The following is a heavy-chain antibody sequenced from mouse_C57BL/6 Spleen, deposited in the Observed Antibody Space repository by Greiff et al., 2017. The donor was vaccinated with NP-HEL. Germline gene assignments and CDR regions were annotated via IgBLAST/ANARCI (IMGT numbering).Heavy chain of an antibody. V-gene: IGHV1-62-2*01. Sequence: QVQLKESGAELVKPGASVKLSCKASGYTFTEYTIHWVKQRSGQGLEWIGWFYPGSGSIKYNEKFKDKATLTADKSSSTVYMELSRLTSEDSAVYFCARHEEGFYYGSSYGYFDYWGQGTTLTVSS. CDR2: FYPGSGSI. CDR3: ARHEEGFYYGSSYGYFDY. D-gene: IGHD1-1*01. J-gene: IGHJ2*01. CDR1: GYTFTEYT.